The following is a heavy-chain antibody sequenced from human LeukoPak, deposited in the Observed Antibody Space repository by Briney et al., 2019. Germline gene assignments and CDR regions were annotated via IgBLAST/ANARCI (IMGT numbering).Heavy chain of an antibody. CDR3: ARKGGDYDFWSAMDV. CDR1: GYTFTSYY. CDR2: INPSGGST. D-gene: IGHD3-3*01. V-gene: IGHV1-46*03. Sequence: GASVKVSCKASGYTFTSYYMHWVRQAPGQGLEWMGIINPSGGSTSYAQKFQGRVTMTRDTSTSTVYMELSSVRSEDTAVYYCARKGGDYDFWSAMDVWGKGTTVTVSS. J-gene: IGHJ6*04.